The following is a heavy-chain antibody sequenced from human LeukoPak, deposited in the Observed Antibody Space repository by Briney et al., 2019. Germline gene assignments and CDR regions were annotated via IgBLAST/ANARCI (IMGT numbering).Heavy chain of an antibody. Sequence: GASVKVSCKASGYTFTSYYMHWVRQATGQGLEWMGWMNPNSGNTGYAQKFQGRVTITRNTSISTAYMELSSLRSEDTAVYYCARGDAARRGYLMGYWGQGTLVTVSS. CDR2: MNPNSGNT. D-gene: IGHD5-12*01. CDR1: GYTFTSYY. J-gene: IGHJ4*02. V-gene: IGHV1-8*03. CDR3: ARGDAARRGYLMGY.